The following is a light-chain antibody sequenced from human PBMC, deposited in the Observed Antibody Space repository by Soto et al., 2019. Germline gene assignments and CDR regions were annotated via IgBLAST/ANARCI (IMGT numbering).Light chain of an antibody. V-gene: IGKV1-16*01. J-gene: IGKJ1*01. CDR1: QGVSVY. Sequence: DIQMTQSPSSLSASLGDRVTITCRASQGVSVYLAWFQQKPGKVPNLLIYAASTLEGGVPSRFTGSGSGTEFTLTISSLQPDDSSTYYCQQYDTYPWTFGEGTKVDIK. CDR2: AAS. CDR3: QQYDTYPWT.